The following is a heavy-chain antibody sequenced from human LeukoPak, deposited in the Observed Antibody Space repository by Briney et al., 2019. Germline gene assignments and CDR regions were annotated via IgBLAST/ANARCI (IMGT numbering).Heavy chain of an antibody. Sequence: PSETLSLTCAVSGYSISSGYYWGWTRQPPGKGVEWIGSIYHSGSTYYNPSLKSRVTISVDTPKNPFPLKLSSGTAAETAGYYWARLVSGWYPGQYNEGEYFDYWGQGTLVTVSS. V-gene: IGHV4-38-2*01. J-gene: IGHJ4*02. D-gene: IGHD6-19*01. CDR2: IYHSGST. CDR1: GYSISSGYY. CDR3: ARLVSGWYPGQYNEGEYFDY.